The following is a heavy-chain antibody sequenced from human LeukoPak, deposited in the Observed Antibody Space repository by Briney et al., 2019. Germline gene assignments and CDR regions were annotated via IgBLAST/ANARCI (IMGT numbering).Heavy chain of an antibody. CDR2: IKQDGSEK. D-gene: IGHD3-22*01. CDR3: ARDGGIVVVNEGDFDY. J-gene: IGHJ4*02. CDR1: GFTFSSYW. Sequence: GGSLRLSCAASGFTFSSYWMSWVRQAPGKGLEWVANIKQDGSEKYYVDSVKGRFTISRDNAKNSLYLQMNSLRAEDTAVYYCARDGGIVVVNEGDFDYWGQGTLVTVSS. V-gene: IGHV3-7*01.